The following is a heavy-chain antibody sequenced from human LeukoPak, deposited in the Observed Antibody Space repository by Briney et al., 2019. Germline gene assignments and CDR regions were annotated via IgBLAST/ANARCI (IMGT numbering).Heavy chain of an antibody. CDR3: VKVSIAVAGSDY. CDR1: GFIFSNYW. Sequence: PGGSLRLSCAVSGFIFSNYWMTWVRQAPGKGLEWVANIKEDGSEKYYLDSVSGRFTISRDNAKNSLYLQMNSLRAEDTAVYYCVKVSIAVAGSDYWGQGTLVTVSS. V-gene: IGHV3-7*01. CDR2: IKEDGSEK. D-gene: IGHD6-13*01. J-gene: IGHJ4*02.